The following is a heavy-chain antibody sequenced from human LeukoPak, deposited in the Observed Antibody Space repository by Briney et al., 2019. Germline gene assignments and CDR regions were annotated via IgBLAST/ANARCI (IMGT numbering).Heavy chain of an antibody. CDR1: GYSLTGYY. J-gene: IGHJ5*02. CDR3: ARADNGGNWFDP. V-gene: IGHV1-2*05. D-gene: IGHD4-23*01. Sequence: GASVKVSCKASGYSLTGYYIHWVRQAPGQGLEWMGRINPNSGGTNYAQKFQGRVTMTRDTSVSTAYMELSSLKSEDTGVYYCARADNGGNWFDPWGQGTLVTVSS. CDR2: INPNSGGT.